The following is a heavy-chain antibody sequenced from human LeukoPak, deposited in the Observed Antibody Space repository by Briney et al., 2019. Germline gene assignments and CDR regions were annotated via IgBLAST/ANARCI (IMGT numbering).Heavy chain of an antibody. Sequence: KASETLSLTCAVSGGSISSGGYSWSWIRQPPGKGLEWIGYIYHSGSTYYNPSLKSRVTISVDRSKNQFSLKLSSVTAADTAVYYCARAPATGSGAYYFDYWGQGTLVTVSS. V-gene: IGHV4-30-2*01. CDR3: ARAPATGSGAYYFDY. D-gene: IGHD1-1*01. CDR2: IYHSGST. J-gene: IGHJ4*02. CDR1: GGSISSGGYS.